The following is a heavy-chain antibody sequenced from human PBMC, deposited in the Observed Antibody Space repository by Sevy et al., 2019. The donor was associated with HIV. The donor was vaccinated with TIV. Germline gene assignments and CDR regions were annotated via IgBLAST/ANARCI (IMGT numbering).Heavy chain of an antibody. CDR3: ARGYDFWSGYYRNEAFDI. Sequence: SKTLSLTCTVSGGSISSYYWSWIRQPPGKGLEWIGYIYYSGSTNYNPSLKSRVTISVDTSKNQFSLKLSSVTAADTAVYYCARGYDFWSGYYRNEAFDIWGQGTMVTVSS. V-gene: IGHV4-59*01. CDR2: IYYSGST. J-gene: IGHJ3*02. CDR1: GGSISSYY. D-gene: IGHD3-3*01.